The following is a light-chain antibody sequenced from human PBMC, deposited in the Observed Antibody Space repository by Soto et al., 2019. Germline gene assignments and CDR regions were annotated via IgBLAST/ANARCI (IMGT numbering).Light chain of an antibody. J-gene: IGKJ5*01. V-gene: IGKV1-5*03. CDR2: KAS. Sequence: DIQMTQSPSTLSASVGDRVTITCRASQNINSWVAWYQQKPGKAPKLLIYKASSLESGVPSRFSGSGSGTEFTLTISRLQPDDFAAYYCQQYEIYPITFGQGTRLEIK. CDR3: QQYEIYPIT. CDR1: QNINSW.